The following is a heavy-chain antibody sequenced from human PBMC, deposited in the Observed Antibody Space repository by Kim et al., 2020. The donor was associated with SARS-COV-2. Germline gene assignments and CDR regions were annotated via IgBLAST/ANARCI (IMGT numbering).Heavy chain of an antibody. J-gene: IGHJ3*02. CDR1: GFNFSDSA. Sequence: GGSLRLSCGASGFNFSDSAMHWVRRASGKGLEWVGSIRCNVNGYATAYCASVRDSFTIYRADSTLTAHLQMHSPKTAATADYYCTRVHGTTYDFWDAFD. CDR3: TRVHGTTYDFWDAFD. V-gene: IGHV3-73*01. CDR2: IRCNVNGYAT. D-gene: IGHD3-3*01.